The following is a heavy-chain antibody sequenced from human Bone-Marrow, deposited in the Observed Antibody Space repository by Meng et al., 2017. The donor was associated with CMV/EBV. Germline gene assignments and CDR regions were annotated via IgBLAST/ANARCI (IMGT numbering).Heavy chain of an antibody. J-gene: IGHJ6*02. CDR1: GYTFTSYG. D-gene: IGHD3-22*01. CDR3: GLADYYDSSCQFSRRGYYYGMDV. Sequence: ASVKVSCKASGYTFTSYGISWVRQAPGQGLEWMGWISAYNGNTNYAQKLQGRVTMTTDTSTSTAYMELRSLRSDDTAVYYCGLADYYDSSCQFSRRGYYYGMDVWGQGTTVTVSS. V-gene: IGHV1-18*01. CDR2: ISAYNGNT.